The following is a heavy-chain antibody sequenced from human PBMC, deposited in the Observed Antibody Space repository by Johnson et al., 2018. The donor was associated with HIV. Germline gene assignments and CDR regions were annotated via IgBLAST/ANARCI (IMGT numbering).Heavy chain of an antibody. J-gene: IGHJ3*02. CDR2: IYSGGST. CDR3: ARALFSSGWDDAFDI. V-gene: IGHV3-53*01. D-gene: IGHD6-19*01. CDR1: GFTVSSNY. Sequence: VQLVESGGGLIQPGGSLRLSCAASGFTVSSNYMSWVRQAPGKGLEWVSVIYSGGSTYYADSVKGRFTISRDNSKNTLYLKMNSLRAEDTAVYYCARALFSSGWDDAFDIWGQGTMVTVSS.